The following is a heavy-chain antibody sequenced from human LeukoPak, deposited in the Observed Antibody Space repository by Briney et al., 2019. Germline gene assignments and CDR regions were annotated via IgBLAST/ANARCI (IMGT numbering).Heavy chain of an antibody. J-gene: IGHJ3*01. Sequence: SETLSLTCTVSGFSISSGYYWGWIRQPPGKGLEWIASIYHGGSTYYNPSLKSRVTISVDTPKNQFSLKLSSVTAADTAVYYRARVMTTATTWAFDVWGQGTMVTVSS. V-gene: IGHV4-38-2*02. CDR3: ARVMTTATTWAFDV. D-gene: IGHD4-17*01. CDR2: IYHGGST. CDR1: GFSISSGYY.